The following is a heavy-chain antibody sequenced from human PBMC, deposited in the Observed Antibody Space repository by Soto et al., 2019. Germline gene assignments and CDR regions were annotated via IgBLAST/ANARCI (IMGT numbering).Heavy chain of an antibody. CDR3: TTVPMNQWLGTVVHFDH. V-gene: IGHV3-15*01. Sequence: EVQLVESGGGLVKPGGSLRLSCAASGFTFSDAWMSWVRQAPGRRLEWVGRIQSKPDGGTSDYAAPVKGRFTISRDDSKNTLLLQMNSLKIEDTAVYYCTTVPMNQWLGTVVHFDHWGPGTLVTVSS. CDR2: IQSKPDGGTS. CDR1: GFTFSDAW. D-gene: IGHD2-2*01. J-gene: IGHJ4*02.